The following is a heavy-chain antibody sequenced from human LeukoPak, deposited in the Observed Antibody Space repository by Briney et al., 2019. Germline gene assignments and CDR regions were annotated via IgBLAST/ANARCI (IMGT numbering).Heavy chain of an antibody. CDR3: ARVGPNWGFKENFDF. CDR2: INHGGST. CDR1: GYPISTVYY. Sequence: SETLSLTCSVSGYPISTVYYWGWIRRPPGKGLEWIGSINHGGSTDYNPSLKSRVIMSIDTSKNHFSLKLTSVTAADTAVYYCARVGPNWGFKENFDFWGQGTLVTVSS. D-gene: IGHD7-27*01. J-gene: IGHJ4*02. V-gene: IGHV4-38-2*02.